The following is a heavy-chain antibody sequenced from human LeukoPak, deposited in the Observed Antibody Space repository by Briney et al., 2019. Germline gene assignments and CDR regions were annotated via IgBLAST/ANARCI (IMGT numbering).Heavy chain of an antibody. CDR1: GASVRSHF. CDR2: ISNRGST. CDR3: ARDVSGTYYAFDV. D-gene: IGHD3-22*01. J-gene: IGHJ3*01. Sequence: PSETLSLTCGISGASVRSHFWSWIRQTPGMGLEWIGYISNRGSTAYNPSLRSRVTISVDAPKNEVSLNVRSVSPADTAVYYCARDVSGTYYAFDVWGQG. V-gene: IGHV4-59*02.